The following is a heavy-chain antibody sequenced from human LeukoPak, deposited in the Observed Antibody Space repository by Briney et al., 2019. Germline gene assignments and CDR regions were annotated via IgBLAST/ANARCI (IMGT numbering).Heavy chain of an antibody. D-gene: IGHD5-12*01. CDR2: IRYDGSNK. J-gene: IGHJ5*02. CDR3: AKEYRFDP. Sequence: YPGGSLRLSCAASAFTFSSYGMHWVRQAPGKGLEWVAFIRYDGSNKYYADSVKGRFTVSRDNSKNTLYLQMNSLRAEDTAVYYCAKEYRFDPWGQGTLVTVSS. CDR1: AFTFSSYG. V-gene: IGHV3-30*02.